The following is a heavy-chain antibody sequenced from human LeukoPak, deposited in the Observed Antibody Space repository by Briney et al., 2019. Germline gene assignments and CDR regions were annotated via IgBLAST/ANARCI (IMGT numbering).Heavy chain of an antibody. CDR1: GFTFTKYW. CDR3: ASGYTYGIFHY. CDR2: IKQDGSDK. V-gene: IGHV3-7*03. D-gene: IGHD5-18*01. Sequence: SGGSLRLSCAASGFTFTKYWMTWVRQAPGKGLEWVGNIKQDGSDKNYMDSVKGRFTISRDNTKNSVYLQMSSLRAEDTAVYYCASGYTYGIFHYWGQGTLVTVSS. J-gene: IGHJ4*02.